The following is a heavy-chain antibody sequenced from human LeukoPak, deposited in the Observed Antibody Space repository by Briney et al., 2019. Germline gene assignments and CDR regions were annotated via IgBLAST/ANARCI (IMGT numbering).Heavy chain of an antibody. D-gene: IGHD3-22*01. Sequence: SETLSLICTVSGGSLSSTNYYWGWIRQPPGKGLEWIGYIYHTGDTYYTPSLRSRVTISVDTSKNHFSLSLRSVTAADTAAYFCARHSSYYDGSDSHNYFDYWGQGTLVTVSS. J-gene: IGHJ4*02. CDR1: GGSLSSTNYY. CDR2: IYHTGDT. V-gene: IGHV4-39*01. CDR3: ARHSSYYDGSDSHNYFDY.